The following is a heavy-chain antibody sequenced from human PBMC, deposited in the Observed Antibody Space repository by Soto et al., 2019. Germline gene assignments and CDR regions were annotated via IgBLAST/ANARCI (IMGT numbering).Heavy chain of an antibody. CDR2: IYYTGSN. CDR3: AREPKQNYDSSPWNGGFDS. Sequence: PSETLSLTCTVSGDSISSPHYYWTWIRQPPGKGLEWVGYIYYTGSNFYSPALKSRVAMSVDPSTNQFSLKLASVTDADTAVYFCAREPKQNYDSSPWNGGFDSWGPGTLVTVSS. V-gene: IGHV4-30-4*01. CDR1: GDSISSPHYY. J-gene: IGHJ4*02. D-gene: IGHD3-22*01.